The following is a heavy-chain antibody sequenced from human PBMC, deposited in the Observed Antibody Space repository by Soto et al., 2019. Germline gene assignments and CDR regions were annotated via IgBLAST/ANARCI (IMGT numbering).Heavy chain of an antibody. J-gene: IGHJ4*02. V-gene: IGHV5-51*01. CDR3: ARQEHYYDSSGYYYGDFDY. D-gene: IGHD3-22*01. CDR2: IYPGDSDT. CDR1: GYSFTSYW. Sequence: GESLKISCKGSGYSFTSYWIGWVRQMPGKGLEWMGIIYPGDSDTRYSPSFQGQVTISADKSISTAYLQWSSLKASDTAMYYCARQEHYYDSSGYYYGDFDYWGQGTLVTVSS.